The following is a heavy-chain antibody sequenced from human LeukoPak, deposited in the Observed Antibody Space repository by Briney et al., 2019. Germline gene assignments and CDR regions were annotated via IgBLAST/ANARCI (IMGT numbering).Heavy chain of an antibody. V-gene: IGHV4-34*01. D-gene: IGHD2-15*01. CDR3: ARRKYCSGGSCYSGTIDY. J-gene: IGHJ4*02. CDR2: IYYSGST. CDR1: GGSFSGYY. Sequence: SETLSLTCAVYGGSFSGYYWSWIRQPPGKGLEWIGSIYYSGSTYYNPSLKSRVTISVDASKNQFSLKLSSGTAADTAVYYCARRKYCSGGSCYSGTIDYWGQGTLVTVSS.